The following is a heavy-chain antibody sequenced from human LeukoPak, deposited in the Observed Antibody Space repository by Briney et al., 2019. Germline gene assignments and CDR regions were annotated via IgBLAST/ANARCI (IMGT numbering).Heavy chain of an antibody. CDR2: IYHSGST. D-gene: IGHD3-22*01. Sequence: SETLSLTCAVSGYSISSGYYWGWIRQPPGKGLEWIGSIYHSGSTYYNPSLKSRATISVDTSKNQFSLKLSSVTAADTAVYYCARTYYYDSSGYYYYFDYWGQGTLVTVSS. V-gene: IGHV4-38-2*01. J-gene: IGHJ4*02. CDR3: ARTYYYDSSGYYYYFDY. CDR1: GYSISSGYY.